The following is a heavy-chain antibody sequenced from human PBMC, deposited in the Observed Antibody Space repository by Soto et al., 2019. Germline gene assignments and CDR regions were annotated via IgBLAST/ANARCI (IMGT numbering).Heavy chain of an antibody. CDR1: GGSISSGDYY. J-gene: IGHJ4*02. D-gene: IGHD6-6*01. V-gene: IGHV4-61*08. Sequence: PSETLSLTCSVSGGSISSGDYYWSWIRQPPGKGLEWIGYMFYTGTTYYNPSLKSRVTISVDTSKNQFSLKLSSVTAADTAVYYCARVAKYSSSSLDYWGQGTLVTVSS. CDR3: ARVAKYSSSSLDY. CDR2: MFYTGTT.